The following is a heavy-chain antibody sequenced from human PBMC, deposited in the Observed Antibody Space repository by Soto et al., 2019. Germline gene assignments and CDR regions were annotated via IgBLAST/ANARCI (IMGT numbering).Heavy chain of an antibody. CDR3: ARDCSSTSCYGADAFDI. CDR2: IYYSGST. V-gene: IGHV4-59*01. D-gene: IGHD2-2*01. J-gene: IGHJ3*02. Sequence: SETLSLTCTVSGGSISSYYWSWIRQPPGKGLEWIGYIYYSGSTNYNPSLKSRVTISVDTSKNQFSLKLSAVTAADTAVYYCARDCSSTSCYGADAFDIWGQGTMVTVSS. CDR1: GGSISSYY.